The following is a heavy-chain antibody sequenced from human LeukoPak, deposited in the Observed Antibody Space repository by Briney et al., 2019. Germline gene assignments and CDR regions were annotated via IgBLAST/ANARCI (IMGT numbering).Heavy chain of an antibody. J-gene: IGHJ4*02. Sequence: SSETLSLTCTVSGGSISSGDYYWSWIRQPPGKGLEWIGYIYYSGSTNYNPSLKSRVTISVDTSKNQFSLKLSSVTAADTAVYYCATQFTVSAHFDYWGQGTLVTVSS. CDR2: IYYSGST. CDR1: GGSISSGDYY. V-gene: IGHV4-61*08. D-gene: IGHD4-17*01. CDR3: ATQFTVSAHFDY.